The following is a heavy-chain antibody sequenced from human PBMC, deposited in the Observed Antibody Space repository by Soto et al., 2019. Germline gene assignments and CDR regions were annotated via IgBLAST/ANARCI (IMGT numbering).Heavy chain of an antibody. CDR3: AATETDGSGGPYYYYYYMDV. J-gene: IGHJ6*03. CDR2: IVVGSGNT. Sequence: SVKVSCKASGFTFTSSAMQWVRQARGQRLEWIGWIVVGSGNTNYAQKFQERVTITRDMSTSTAYMELSGLRSEDTAVYYCAATETDGSGGPYYYYYYMDVWGKGTTVTVSS. V-gene: IGHV1-58*02. CDR1: GFTFTSSA. D-gene: IGHD3-10*01.